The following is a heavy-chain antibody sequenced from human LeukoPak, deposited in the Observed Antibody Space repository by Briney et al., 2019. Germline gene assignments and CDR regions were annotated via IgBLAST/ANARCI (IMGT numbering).Heavy chain of an antibody. Sequence: GASVKVSCKASGGTFSSYAINWVRQAPGQGLEWMGIINPSGGSTSYAQKFQGRVTMTRDTSTSTVYMELSSLRSEDTAVYYCARDSGHSRSGDYWGQGTLVTVSS. CDR2: INPSGGST. CDR1: GGTFSSYA. D-gene: IGHD3-10*01. V-gene: IGHV1-46*01. CDR3: ARDSGHSRSGDY. J-gene: IGHJ4*02.